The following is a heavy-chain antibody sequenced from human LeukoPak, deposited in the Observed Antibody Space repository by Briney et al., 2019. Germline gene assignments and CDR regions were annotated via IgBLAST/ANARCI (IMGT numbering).Heavy chain of an antibody. Sequence: GGSLRLSCAASGFTFSSYAMHWVRQAPGKGLEWVAVISFDGSNKYYADSVKGRFTISRDNSKNTLYLQMNSLRAEDTAVYYCARAPEGLWFGELGLPYWGQGTLVTVSS. CDR2: ISFDGSNK. D-gene: IGHD3-10*01. CDR3: ARAPEGLWFGELGLPY. J-gene: IGHJ4*02. CDR1: GFTFSSYA. V-gene: IGHV3-30-3*01.